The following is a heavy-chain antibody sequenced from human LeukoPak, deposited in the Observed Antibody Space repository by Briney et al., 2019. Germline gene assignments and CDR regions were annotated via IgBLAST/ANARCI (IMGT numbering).Heavy chain of an antibody. Sequence: PSETLSLTCSVSGGSVRSGNYYWSWIRQPPGKGLEWIGEINHSGSTNYNPSLKSRVTISVDTSKNQFSLKLSSVTAADTAVYYCARGRGYYDSSGYLDYWGQGTLVTVSS. CDR1: GGSVRSGNYY. CDR2: INHSGST. CDR3: ARGRGYYDSSGYLDY. V-gene: IGHV4-34*01. D-gene: IGHD3-22*01. J-gene: IGHJ4*02.